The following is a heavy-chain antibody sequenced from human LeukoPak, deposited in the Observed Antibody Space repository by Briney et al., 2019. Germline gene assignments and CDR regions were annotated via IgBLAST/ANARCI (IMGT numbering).Heavy chain of an antibody. V-gene: IGHV4-38-2*01. CDR1: GYSISSGYH. CDR3: ARITGGYPSYYFDF. CDR2: IYHSGST. D-gene: IGHD1-14*01. Sequence: SSETLSLTCAVSGYSISSGYHWGWIRQPPGKGLEWIGSIYHSGSTYDNPSLKSRVTISVDTSKNQFSLKLSSVTAADTAVYYCARITGGYPSYYFDFWGQGTLVTVSS. J-gene: IGHJ4*02.